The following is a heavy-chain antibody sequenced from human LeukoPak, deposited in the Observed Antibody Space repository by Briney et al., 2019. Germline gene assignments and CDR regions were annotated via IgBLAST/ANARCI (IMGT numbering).Heavy chain of an antibody. CDR3: ARLRVSGYSLDAFDI. V-gene: IGHV4-59*08. J-gene: IGHJ3*02. CDR1: GGSISSYY. CDR2: IYYSGST. D-gene: IGHD3-22*01. Sequence: KPSETLSPTCTVSGGSISSYYWSWIRQPPGKGLEWIGYIYYSGSTNYNPSLKSRVTISVDTSKNQFSLKLSSVTAADTAVYYCARLRVSGYSLDAFDIWGQGTMVTVSS.